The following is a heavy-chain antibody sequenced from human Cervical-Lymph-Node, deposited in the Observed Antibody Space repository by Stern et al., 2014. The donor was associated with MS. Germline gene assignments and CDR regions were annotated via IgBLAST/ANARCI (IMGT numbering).Heavy chain of an antibody. J-gene: IGHJ4*02. CDR2: IWYDGSQK. CDR1: GFTFSIHG. V-gene: IGHV3-33*01. Sequence: VQLVESGGGGVQPGRSLRLSCAASGFTFSIHGMHWVRQAPGKGLEWVAVIWYDGSQKYYADSVKGRFTISRANSKNTLYLQMNSLRAEDTAVYYCAGGDSGSYHFDYWGQGTLVTVSS. CDR3: AGGDSGSYHFDY. D-gene: IGHD1-26*01.